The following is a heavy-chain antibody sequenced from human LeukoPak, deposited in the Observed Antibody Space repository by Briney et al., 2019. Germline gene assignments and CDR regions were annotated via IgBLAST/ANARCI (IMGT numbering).Heavy chain of an antibody. CDR2: ISSSSTYI. CDR1: GFTFSTYS. CDR3: ARWDRFHGV. Sequence: GGSLRLSCAASGFTFSTYSMNWVRQAPGQGLEWVSSISSSSTYIYYADSVKGRFTISRDNSKNSLYLQMNNLRAEDTTVYYCARWDRFHGVWGQGTLVTVSS. D-gene: IGHD1-14*01. J-gene: IGHJ4*02. V-gene: IGHV3-21*01.